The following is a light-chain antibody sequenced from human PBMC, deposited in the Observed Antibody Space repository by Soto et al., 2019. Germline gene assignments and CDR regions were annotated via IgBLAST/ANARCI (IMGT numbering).Light chain of an antibody. Sequence: EVVLTQSPVTLSLSPGERATLSCRASQSVSSPYLAWYQQKPGQPPRLLIYGASSRATDIPDRFIGSGSGTEFTLTIARLAPEDFAMYYCQQYGRSPFTFGRGTQVDI. CDR2: GAS. CDR1: QSVSSPY. V-gene: IGKV3-20*01. J-gene: IGKJ3*01. CDR3: QQYGRSPFT.